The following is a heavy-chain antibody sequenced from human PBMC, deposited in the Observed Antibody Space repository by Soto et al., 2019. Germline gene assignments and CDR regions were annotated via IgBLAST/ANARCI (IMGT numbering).Heavy chain of an antibody. CDR3: ASGHYHGGYYYYGMDV. J-gene: IGHJ6*02. CDR1: GGTFSSYA. D-gene: IGHD4-17*01. CDR2: IIPIFGTA. Sequence: QVQLVQSGAEVKKPGSSVKVSCKASGGTFSSYAISWVRQAPGQGLEWMGGIIPIFGTANYAQKFQGRVTITADESTSTAYLEVGSLRYEDTAGYYCASGHYHGGYYYYGMDVWGQGTTVTVSS. V-gene: IGHV1-69*12.